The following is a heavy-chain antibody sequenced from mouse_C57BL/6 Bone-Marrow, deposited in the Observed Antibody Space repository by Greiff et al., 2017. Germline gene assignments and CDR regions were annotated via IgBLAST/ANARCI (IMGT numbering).Heavy chain of an antibody. CDR3: ARSYYSNYEDAMDY. D-gene: IGHD2-5*01. J-gene: IGHJ4*01. CDR1: GFTFSSYG. CDR2: ISSGGIYT. Sequence: EVHLVESGGDLVKPGGSLKLSCAASGFTFSSYGMSWVRQTPDKRLEWVATISSGGIYTYYPDSVKGRFTISRDNAKNTLYLQMSSLKSEDTAMYYCARSYYSNYEDAMDYWGQGTSVTVSS. V-gene: IGHV5-6*01.